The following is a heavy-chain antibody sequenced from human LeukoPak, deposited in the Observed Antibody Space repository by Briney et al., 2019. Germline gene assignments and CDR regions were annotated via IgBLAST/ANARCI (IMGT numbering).Heavy chain of an antibody. V-gene: IGHV1-8*02. J-gene: IGHJ4*02. Sequence: ASVKVSCKASGYTFNSYGINWVRQATGQGLEWMGWMNPNSGNTGYAQKFQGRVTMTRNTSISTAYMELSSLRSEDTAVYYCARGIGSSWYDSNFDYWGQGTLVTVSS. CDR1: GYTFNSYG. CDR3: ARGIGSSWYDSNFDY. D-gene: IGHD6-13*01. CDR2: MNPNSGNT.